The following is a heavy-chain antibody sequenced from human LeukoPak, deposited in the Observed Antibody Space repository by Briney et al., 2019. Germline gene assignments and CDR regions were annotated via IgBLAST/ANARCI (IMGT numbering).Heavy chain of an antibody. CDR1: GGSISSGDYY. CDR2: IYYSGST. J-gene: IGHJ4*02. D-gene: IGHD3-3*01. Sequence: DPSQTLSLTCTVSGGSISSGDYYWSWLRQPPGKGLEWIGYIYYSGSTYYNPSLKRRVTISVDTSKNQSSLKLSSVTAADTAVYYCAREVMEWSIDYWGQGTLVTVSS. V-gene: IGHV4-30-4*08. CDR3: AREVMEWSIDY.